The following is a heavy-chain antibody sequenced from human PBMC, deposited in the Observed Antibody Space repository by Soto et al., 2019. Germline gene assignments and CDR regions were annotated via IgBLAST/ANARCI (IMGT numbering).Heavy chain of an antibody. CDR2: INPNSGVT. V-gene: IGHV1-2*04. D-gene: IGHD5-12*01. CDR3: AGDSGVATATLDYYYFYMDV. Sequence: QVQLVQSGAEVKKPGASVTVSCRASGDTFTGYYMHWVRQAPGQGLEWMGWINPNSGVTKYAQKFQGWVTMTRDTSIRTAYRGLSRLRSDDTAVYYCAGDSGVATATLDYYYFYMDVWGTGTTVTVSS. J-gene: IGHJ6*03. CDR1: GDTFTGYY.